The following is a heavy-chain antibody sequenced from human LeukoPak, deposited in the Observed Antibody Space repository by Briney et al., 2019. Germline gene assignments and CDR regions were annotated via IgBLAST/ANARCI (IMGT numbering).Heavy chain of an antibody. V-gene: IGHV3-23*01. J-gene: IGHJ6*02. CDR3: AKANSPLGYCSSTSCTVYYYYGMDV. CDR2: ISGSGGST. Sequence: GGSLRLSCAASGFTVSSNYMSWVRQAPGKGLEWVSAISGSGGSTYYADSVKGRFTISRDNSKNTLYLQMNSLRAEDTAVYYCAKANSPLGYCSSTSCTVYYYYGMDVWGQGTTVTVSS. CDR1: GFTVSSNY. D-gene: IGHD2-2*01.